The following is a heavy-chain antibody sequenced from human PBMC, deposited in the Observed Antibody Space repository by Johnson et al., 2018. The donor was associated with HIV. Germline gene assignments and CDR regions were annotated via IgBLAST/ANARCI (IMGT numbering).Heavy chain of an antibody. Sequence: VQLVESGGGLVQPGGSLRLSCAASGFTFSSYWMSWVRQAPGKGLEWVANIKQDGSEKYYVDSVKGRFTISRDNAKNSLYLQMNSLRAEDTALYYCAAYYDSSGYPRFGDAFDIWGQGTMVTVSS. CDR3: AAYYDSSGYPRFGDAFDI. V-gene: IGHV3-7*05. J-gene: IGHJ3*02. D-gene: IGHD3-22*01. CDR2: IKQDGSEK. CDR1: GFTFSSYW.